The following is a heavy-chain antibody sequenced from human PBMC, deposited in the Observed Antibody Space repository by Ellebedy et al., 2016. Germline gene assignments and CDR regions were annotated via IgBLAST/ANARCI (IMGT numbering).Heavy chain of an antibody. V-gene: IGHV4-34*01. D-gene: IGHD1-26*01. J-gene: IGHJ4*02. CDR2: IYYSGST. CDR3: ARHRRGSGSYNLILDFDY. CDR1: GGSFSGYY. Sequence: SETLSLTXAVYGGSFSGYYWGWIRQPPGKGLEWIGSIYYSGSTYYNPSLKSRVTISVDTSKNQFSLKLSSVTAADTAVYYCARHRRGSGSYNLILDFDYWGQGTLVTVSS.